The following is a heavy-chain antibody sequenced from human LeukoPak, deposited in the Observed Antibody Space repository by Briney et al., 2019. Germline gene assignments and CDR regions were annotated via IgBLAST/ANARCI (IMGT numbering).Heavy chain of an antibody. CDR1: GFTFSNYW. CDR2: INADGTST. V-gene: IGHV3-74*01. CDR3: ARDRWLLDY. D-gene: IGHD4-23*01. Sequence: GGSLRLSCAASGFTFSNYWMHWVRQAPGKGLVWVSHINADGTSTTYADSVKGRFTISRDNAKNTLYLQMNSLRAEDTAVYYCARDRWLLDYWGQGTPVTVSS. J-gene: IGHJ4*02.